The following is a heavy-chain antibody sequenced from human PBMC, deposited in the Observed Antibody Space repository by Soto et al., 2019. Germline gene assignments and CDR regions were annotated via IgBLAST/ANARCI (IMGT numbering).Heavy chain of an antibody. V-gene: IGHV3-33*01. CDR2: IWYDGSNK. CDR3: ARDITMVRGVIARYYYCMDV. Sequence: QVQLVESGGGVVQPGRSLRLSCAASGFTFSSYGMHWVRQAPGKGLEWVAVIWYDGSNKYYADSVKGRFTISRDNSTNNLYLQMNSLRAEETAVYYCARDITMVRGVIARYYYCMDVWGQGTTVTVS. CDR1: GFTFSSYG. J-gene: IGHJ6*02. D-gene: IGHD3-10*01.